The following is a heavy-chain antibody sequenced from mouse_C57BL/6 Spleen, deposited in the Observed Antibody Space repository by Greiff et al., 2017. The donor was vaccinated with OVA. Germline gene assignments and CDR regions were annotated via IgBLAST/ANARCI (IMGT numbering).Heavy chain of an antibody. J-gene: IGHJ2*01. CDR1: GYSFTGYF. D-gene: IGHD4-1*01. V-gene: IGHV1-20*01. CDR2: INPYNGDT. Sequence: EVQLQQSGPEPVKPGDSVKISCKASGYSFTGYFMNWVMQSHGKSLEWIGRINPYNGDTFYNQKFKGKATLTVDKSSSTAHMELRSLTSEDSAVYYCARLDSLGYWGQGTTLTVSS. CDR3: ARLDSLGY.